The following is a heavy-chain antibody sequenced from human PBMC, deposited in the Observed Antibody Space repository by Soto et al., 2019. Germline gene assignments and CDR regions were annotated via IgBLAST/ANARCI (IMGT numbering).Heavy chain of an antibody. V-gene: IGHV1-3*01. J-gene: IGHJ3*02. Sequence: GASVKVSCKASGYTFTSYAMHWVRQAPGQRLEWMGWINAGNGNTKYSQKFQGRVTITRDTSASTAYMELSSLRSEDTAVYYCARDWGGYYYDSSGYPDAFDIWGQGTMVTVSS. CDR1: GYTFTSYA. CDR3: ARDWGGYYYDSSGYPDAFDI. CDR2: INAGNGNT. D-gene: IGHD3-22*01.